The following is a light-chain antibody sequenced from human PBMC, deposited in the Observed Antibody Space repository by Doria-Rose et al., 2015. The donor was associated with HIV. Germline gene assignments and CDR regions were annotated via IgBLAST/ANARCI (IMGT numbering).Light chain of an antibody. Sequence: TQPPSSLSASVGDRVTITCRASQGIGNSLAWYQQKPGNVPKLLIYAAYTLQSGVPSRFSGSGSGTDFTLTISSLQPEDVATYYCQKYNSAPWTFGQGTKVEIK. CDR1: QGIGNS. J-gene: IGKJ1*01. CDR2: AAY. CDR3: QKYNSAPWT. V-gene: IGKV1-27*01.